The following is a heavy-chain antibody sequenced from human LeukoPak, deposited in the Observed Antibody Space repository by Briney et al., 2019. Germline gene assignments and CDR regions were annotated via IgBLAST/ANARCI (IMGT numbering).Heavy chain of an antibody. CDR1: SGSISSRDYD. D-gene: IGHD3-10*01. J-gene: IGHJ6*02. CDR2: IYYSGST. CDR3: ARDSAYYYGSGSYYETYYYYGMDV. V-gene: IGHV4-31*03. Sequence: SETLSLTGTVSSGSISSRDYDWQWIRQHPGKGVEWIGYIYYSGSTYYNPSLKSRVTISVDTSKNQFSLKLSSVTAADTAVYYCARDSAYYYGSGSYYETYYYYGMDVWGQGTTVTVSS.